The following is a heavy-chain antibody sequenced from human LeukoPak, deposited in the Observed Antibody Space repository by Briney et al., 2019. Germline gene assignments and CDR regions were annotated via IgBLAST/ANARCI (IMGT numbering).Heavy chain of an antibody. Sequence: SAVTVSYKASVGTFISYAISWVRPAPGQGLAGVGRIIPILGIANYAQKLQGRGTITADKATSTAYMELSSLRSEDTAVYYCARGRWLPGAFDIWGQGTMVTVSS. CDR1: VGTFISYA. J-gene: IGHJ3*02. V-gene: IGHV1-69*04. CDR3: ARGRWLPGAFDI. D-gene: IGHD5-24*01. CDR2: IIPILGIA.